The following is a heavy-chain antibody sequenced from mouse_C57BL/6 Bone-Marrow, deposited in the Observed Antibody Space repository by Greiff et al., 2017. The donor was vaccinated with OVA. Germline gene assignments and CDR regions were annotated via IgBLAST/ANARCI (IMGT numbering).Heavy chain of an antibody. Sequence: EVKVEESGGGLVQPGGSLSLSCAASGFTFTDYYMSWVRQPPGKALEWLGFIRNKANGYTTEYSASVKGRFTISRDNSQSILYLQMNALRAEDSATDYCARSPMGYDGGSWFAYWGQGTLVTVSA. CDR1: GFTFTDYY. CDR2: IRNKANGYTT. V-gene: IGHV7-3*01. D-gene: IGHD2-2*01. J-gene: IGHJ3*01. CDR3: ARSPMGYDGGSWFAY.